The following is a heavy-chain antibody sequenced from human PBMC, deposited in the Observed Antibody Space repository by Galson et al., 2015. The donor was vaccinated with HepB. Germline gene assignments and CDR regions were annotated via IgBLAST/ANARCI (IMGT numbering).Heavy chain of an antibody. J-gene: IGHJ6*03. D-gene: IGHD6-6*01. CDR3: ARVGSWNYYYYMDV. Sequence: LSLTCTVSGGSISSYYWSWIRQPPGKGLEWIGYIYYSGSTNYNPSLKSRVTISVDTSKNQFSLKLSSVTAADTAVYYCARVGSWNYYYYMDVWGKGTTVTVSS. CDR1: GGSISSYY. CDR2: IYYSGST. V-gene: IGHV4-59*01.